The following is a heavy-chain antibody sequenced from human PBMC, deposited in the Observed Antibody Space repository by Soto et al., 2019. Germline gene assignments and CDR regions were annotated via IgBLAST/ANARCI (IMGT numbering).Heavy chain of an antibody. V-gene: IGHV4-39*01. CDR2: IYYSGST. D-gene: IGHD3-22*01. CDR1: GGTISSGGYY. Sequence: QSHPSTVFGGTISSGGYYWSWNRKPPGKGLEWIGSIYYSGSTYYNPSLKSRVTISVDTSKNQFSLKLSSVTAADTAVYYCARLGITMIVVVTPVDIWGQGTMVTVSS. J-gene: IGHJ3*02. CDR3: ARLGITMIVVVTPVDI.